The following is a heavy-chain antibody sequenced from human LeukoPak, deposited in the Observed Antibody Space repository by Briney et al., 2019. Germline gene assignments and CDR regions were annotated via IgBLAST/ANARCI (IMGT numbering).Heavy chain of an antibody. J-gene: IGHJ4*02. CDR3: ARGMGEMGAPGGFDY. Sequence: GASVKVSCKASGYTFTSYAMNWVRQAPGQGLEWMGIINPSGGSTSYAQKFQGRVTMTRDMSTSTVYMELSSLRSEDTAVYYCARGMGEMGAPGGFDYWGQGTLVTVSS. V-gene: IGHV1-46*01. CDR2: INPSGGST. D-gene: IGHD1-26*01. CDR1: GYTFTSYA.